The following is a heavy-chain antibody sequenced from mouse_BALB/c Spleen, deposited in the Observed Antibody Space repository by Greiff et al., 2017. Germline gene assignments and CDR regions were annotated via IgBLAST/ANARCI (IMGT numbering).Heavy chain of an antibody. CDR3: AKGDGNYYAMDY. V-gene: IGHV1-7*01. D-gene: IGHD1-2*01. CDR2: INPSTGYT. Sequence: QVQLKESGAELAKPGASVKMSCKASGYTFTSYWMHWVKQRPGQGLEWIGYINPSTGYTEYNQKFKDKATLTADKSSSTAYMQLSSLTSEDSAVYYCAKGDGNYYAMDYWGQGTSVTVSS. J-gene: IGHJ4*01. CDR1: GYTFTSYW.